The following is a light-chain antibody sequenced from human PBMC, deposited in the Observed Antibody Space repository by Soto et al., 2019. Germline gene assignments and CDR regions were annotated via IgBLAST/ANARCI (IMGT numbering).Light chain of an antibody. Sequence: ESVLTQSPGTLSMSPGERATLSCRASQSVSSSYSAWYQQKPGQAPRLLIYGASSRATGIPDRFSGSGSGTDFTLTISRLEPEDCAVYYCQQYGSSPFTFGPGTKVAIK. CDR1: QSVSSSY. CDR2: GAS. V-gene: IGKV3-20*01. CDR3: QQYGSSPFT. J-gene: IGKJ3*01.